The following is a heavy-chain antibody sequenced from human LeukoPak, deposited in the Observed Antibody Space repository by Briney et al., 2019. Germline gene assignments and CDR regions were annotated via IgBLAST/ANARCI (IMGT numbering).Heavy chain of an antibody. Sequence: GGSLRRSCAASGFTFNSYAIHWVRQAPGKGLEWVAFISYDGSSKNYADSVKGRFTISRDNSKNTLYLQMNSLRAEDTAVYYCARNGDYYDTYGYNWFDPWGQGTLVTVSS. D-gene: IGHD3-22*01. J-gene: IGHJ5*02. CDR3: ARNGDYYDTYGYNWFDP. CDR1: GFTFNSYA. CDR2: ISYDGSSK. V-gene: IGHV3-30-3*01.